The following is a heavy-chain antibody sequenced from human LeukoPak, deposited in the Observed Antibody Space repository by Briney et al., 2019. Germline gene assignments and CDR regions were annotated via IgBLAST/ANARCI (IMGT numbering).Heavy chain of an antibody. V-gene: IGHV4-59*01. J-gene: IGHJ6*03. Sequence: SETLSLTCTVSDDSITMYYWTWIRQPPGKGLEWNGYVDHTGSTKFNPPPNGRVSISRDTSNNSFSLRLRSVTAADTAVYFCARGRVSSSTWYSTYYYFFYMDFWGKGTTVTVSS. CDR2: VDHTGST. CDR3: ARGRVSSSTWYSTYYYFFYMDF. D-gene: IGHD4-11*01. CDR1: DDSITMYY.